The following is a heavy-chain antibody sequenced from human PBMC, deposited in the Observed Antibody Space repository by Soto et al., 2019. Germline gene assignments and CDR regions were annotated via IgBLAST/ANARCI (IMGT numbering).Heavy chain of an antibody. D-gene: IGHD4-17*01. CDR1: GGSFSAYY. V-gene: IGHV4-34*01. J-gene: IGHJ5*02. CDR2: INHSGRT. Sequence: SETLSLTCAVYGGSFSAYYWSWIRQPPGKGLEWIGEINHSGRTNYSPSLKSRVTMSIDTSKNQFSLKLRSVTAADTAVYYCARGDFGDFAVGYHWFDPWGQGTLVTVSS. CDR3: ARGDFGDFAVGYHWFDP.